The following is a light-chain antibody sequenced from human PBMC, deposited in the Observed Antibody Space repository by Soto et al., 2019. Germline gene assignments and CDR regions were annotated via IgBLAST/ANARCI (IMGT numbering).Light chain of an antibody. Sequence: QSALTQPASVSGSPGQSITISCTGTSSDVGGYNYVSWYQQHPGKAPILMIYDVSNRPSGVANRFSGSKSGNTASLTISGLQAEDEAHYYCSSYTSSSSVVFGGGTQLTVL. CDR1: SSDVGGYNY. V-gene: IGLV2-14*01. CDR2: DVS. J-gene: IGLJ2*01. CDR3: SSYTSSSSVV.